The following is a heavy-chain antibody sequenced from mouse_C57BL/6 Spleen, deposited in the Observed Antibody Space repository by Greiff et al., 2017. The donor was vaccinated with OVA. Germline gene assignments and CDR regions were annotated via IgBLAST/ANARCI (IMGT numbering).Heavy chain of an antibody. J-gene: IGHJ3*01. V-gene: IGHV8-8*01. Sequence: QVTLKVSGPGILQPSQTLSLSCSFSGFSLSTFGMGVGWIRQPSGKGLEWLAHIWWGDDKYYKPTLKSRLTTSKDTSKNQVFLKIDNVDTADTATYYCAREGCYYYGSRRACFAYWGQGTLVTVSA. CDR2: IWWGDDK. CDR3: AREGCYYYGSRRACFAY. D-gene: IGHD1-1*01. CDR1: GFSLSTFGMG.